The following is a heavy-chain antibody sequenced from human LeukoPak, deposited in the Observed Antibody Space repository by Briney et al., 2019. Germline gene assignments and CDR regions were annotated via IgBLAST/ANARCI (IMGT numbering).Heavy chain of an antibody. CDR3: ARDLLNEGNHLDY. CDR1: GFTFSNYW. J-gene: IGHJ4*02. V-gene: IGHV3-7*03. CDR2: ISQDGSGK. D-gene: IGHD4-23*01. Sequence: GGSLRLSCGASGFTFSNYWMSWVRQAPGKGLEWVINISQDGSGKNYADSVEGRFTISRDNAKNSLYLQMNSLRAEDTAVYYCARDLLNEGNHLDYWGQGTLVTVSS.